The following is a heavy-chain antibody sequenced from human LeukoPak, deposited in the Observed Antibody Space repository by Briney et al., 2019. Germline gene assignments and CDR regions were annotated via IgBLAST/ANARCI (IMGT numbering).Heavy chain of an antibody. D-gene: IGHD5-18*01. CDR3: VRDSRYTMDV. V-gene: IGHV3-74*01. Sequence: GGSLRLSCTASGFTFSMYWMHWVRHAPGEGPVWVSRITSDGSTTIYADSVKGRFTVSRDNAKNTLYLQMNSLRAEDTAVYYCVRDSRYTMDVWGQRTTVTVPS. J-gene: IGHJ6*02. CDR1: GFTFSMYW. CDR2: ITSDGSTT.